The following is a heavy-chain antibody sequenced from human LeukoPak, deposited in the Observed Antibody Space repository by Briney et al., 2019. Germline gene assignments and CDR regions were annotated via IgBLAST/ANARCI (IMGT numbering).Heavy chain of an antibody. D-gene: IGHD3-22*01. Sequence: GGSLRLSCAASGFTFSNYAMHWVRQAPGKGLEWVAVISYDGTNKYYADSVKGRFTISRDNSKNTMYLQMNSLRAEDTAMYYCARAPMSYDSSGFGGGFDIWGQGTMVTVSS. CDR1: GFTFSNYA. V-gene: IGHV3-30-3*01. J-gene: IGHJ3*02. CDR2: ISYDGTNK. CDR3: ARAPMSYDSSGFGGGFDI.